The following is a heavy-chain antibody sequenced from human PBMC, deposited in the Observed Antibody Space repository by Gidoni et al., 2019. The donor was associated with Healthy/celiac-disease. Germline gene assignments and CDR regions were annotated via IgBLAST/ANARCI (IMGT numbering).Heavy chain of an antibody. V-gene: IGHV4-4*07. CDR2: IYTSGST. D-gene: IGHD3-22*01. CDR3: ARELRDYYDSSGDGFDY. CDR1: GGSISNYY. Sequence: QVQLQESGPGLVKPSETLSLTCTASGGSISNYYWSWIRQPAGKGLEWIGRIYTSGSTNYNPSLKSRVTMSVDTSKNQFSLKLSSVTAADTAVYYCARELRDYYDSSGDGFDYWGQGTLVTVSS. J-gene: IGHJ4*02.